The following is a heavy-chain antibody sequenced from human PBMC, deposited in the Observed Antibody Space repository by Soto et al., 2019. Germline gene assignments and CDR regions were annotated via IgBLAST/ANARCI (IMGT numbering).Heavy chain of an antibody. Sequence: EVQLLESGGGLVQPGGSLRLSCAASGFTFSTYSMAWVRQAPGKGLAWVSGLSGGGANTFYADSVKGRFTISVDNSKKPVLLKMKRPRSGDQGLYFWARRGGLGDRWGPGTPGHLSS. D-gene: IGHD2-21*02. J-gene: IGHJ6*01. CDR2: LSGGGANT. CDR3: ARRGGLGDR. V-gene: IGHV3-23*01. CDR1: GFTFSTYS.